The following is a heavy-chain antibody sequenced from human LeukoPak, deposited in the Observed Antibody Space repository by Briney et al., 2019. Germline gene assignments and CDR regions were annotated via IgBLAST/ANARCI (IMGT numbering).Heavy chain of an antibody. CDR3: ARVPIAARHIWFDP. CDR2: ISSSSSTI. V-gene: IGHV3-48*04. J-gene: IGHJ5*02. D-gene: IGHD6-6*01. CDR1: GFTFSSYS. Sequence: PGGSPRLSCAASGFTFSSYSMNWVRQAPGKGLEWVSYISSSSSTIYYADSVKGRFTISRDNAKNSLYLQMNSLRAEDTAVYYCARVPIAARHIWFDPWGQGTLVTVSS.